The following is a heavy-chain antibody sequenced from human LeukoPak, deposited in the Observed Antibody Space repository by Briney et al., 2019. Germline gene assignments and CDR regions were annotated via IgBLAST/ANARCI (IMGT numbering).Heavy chain of an antibody. Sequence: GASVKVSCTASGGTFSSYAISWVRQAPGQGLEWMGGIIPIFGTANYAQKFQGRVTITADESTSTAYMELSSLRSEDTAVYYCARDRVLHYYDSSGYYGAFDIWGQGTMVTVSS. CDR2: IIPIFGTA. J-gene: IGHJ3*02. CDR3: ARDRVLHYYDSSGYYGAFDI. CDR1: GGTFSSYA. V-gene: IGHV1-69*13. D-gene: IGHD3-22*01.